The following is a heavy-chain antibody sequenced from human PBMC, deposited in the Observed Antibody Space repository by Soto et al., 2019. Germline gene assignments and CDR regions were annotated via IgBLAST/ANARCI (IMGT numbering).Heavy chain of an antibody. J-gene: IGHJ3*02. CDR2: IYWDDDK. V-gene: IGHV2-5*02. CDR3: AHRTTGTTFGAFDI. D-gene: IGHD1-1*01. Sequence: QITLKESGPTLVKPTQTLTLTCTFSGFSLSTSGVSVGWIRQPPGKALEWLALIYWDDDKLYSPSLESRLTTXKXTXXNQVVLTMTNMDPVDTATYYCAHRTTGTTFGAFDIWGQGTMVTVSS. CDR1: GFSLSTSGVS.